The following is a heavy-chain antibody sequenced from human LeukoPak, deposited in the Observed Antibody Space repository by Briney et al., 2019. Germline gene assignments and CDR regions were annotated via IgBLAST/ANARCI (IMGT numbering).Heavy chain of an antibody. Sequence: SQTLSLTCAISGDSFSTNSAAWDWLRQSPSRGLEWLGSRYNRSTWHTDSAVAVKSRITLRPDTSSSQSSLQMRSVSPEDAAVYYCGRGVWDLVVVSASRAYYYYMDVWGKGTTVTVS. D-gene: IGHD2-2*01. CDR1: GDSFSTNSAA. J-gene: IGHJ6*03. CDR3: GRGVWDLVVVSASRAYYYYMDV. CDR2: RYNRSTWHT. V-gene: IGHV6-1*01.